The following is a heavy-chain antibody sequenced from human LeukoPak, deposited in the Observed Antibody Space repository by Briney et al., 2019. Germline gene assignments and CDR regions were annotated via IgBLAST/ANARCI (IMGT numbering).Heavy chain of an antibody. CDR2: IIPIFGTA. J-gene: IGHJ6*03. Sequence: GASVKVSCKASGGTFSSYAISWVRQAPGQGLEWMGGIIPIFGTANYAQKFQGRVTITTDESTSTAYMELSSLRSEDTAVYYCARDVGEIAVAGDYYYYYMDVWGKGTTVTVSS. CDR1: GGTFSSYA. D-gene: IGHD6-19*01. V-gene: IGHV1-69*05. CDR3: ARDVGEIAVAGDYYYYYMDV.